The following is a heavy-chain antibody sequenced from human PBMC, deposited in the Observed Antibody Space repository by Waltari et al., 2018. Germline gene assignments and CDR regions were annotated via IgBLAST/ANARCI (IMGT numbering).Heavy chain of an antibody. CDR2: VGSSGAAT. CDR1: GFTFRDYA. D-gene: IGHD2-21*01. CDR3: AKRGAPGELWFFDY. J-gene: IGHJ4*02. V-gene: IGHV3-23*01. Sequence: EVQLLESGGGLVQPGGSLRLSCTVSGFTFRDYAMTWVRQAPGRGLEWVDLVGSSGAATDKADSVKGRFSISRDNSRNTLYLQMNSLRAEDTAMYYCAKRGAPGELWFFDYWGQGNLVTVSS.